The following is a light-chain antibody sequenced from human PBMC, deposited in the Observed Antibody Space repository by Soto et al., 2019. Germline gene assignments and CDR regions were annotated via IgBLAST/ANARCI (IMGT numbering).Light chain of an antibody. CDR1: QSISVY. CDR3: RQSYTVPYT. V-gene: IGKV1-39*01. Sequence: DIQMTQSPSSLSASVGDRVTITCRASQSISVYLSWYYQRPGKAPKLLISAASPLQSGVPSRFSGSGAGTDFTLTISSLHPEDSATYYCRQSYTVPYTFGQGTKLEVK. J-gene: IGKJ2*01. CDR2: AAS.